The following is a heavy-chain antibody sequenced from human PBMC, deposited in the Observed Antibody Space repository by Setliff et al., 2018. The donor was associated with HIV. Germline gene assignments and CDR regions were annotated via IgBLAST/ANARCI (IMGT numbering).Heavy chain of an antibody. D-gene: IGHD1-26*01. CDR3: AKQGYSDSLYAFDV. V-gene: IGHV1-2*06. CDR1: GYTFTGYY. CDR2: IHPNTGNT. J-gene: IGHJ3*01. Sequence: GASVKVSCKASGYTFTGYYMHWVRQAPGHGLELMGRIHPNTGNTNYLQEFQGRVTITRDTSMSTVYMALTGLTSDDTAVYYCAKQGYSDSLYAFDVWGQGTMVTVSS.